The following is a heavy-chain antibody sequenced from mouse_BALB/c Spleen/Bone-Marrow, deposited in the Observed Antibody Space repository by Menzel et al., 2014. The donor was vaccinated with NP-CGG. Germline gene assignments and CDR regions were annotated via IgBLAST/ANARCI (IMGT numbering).Heavy chain of an antibody. CDR3: TREGDSPFAY. CDR1: GYTFTSYY. J-gene: IGHJ3*01. D-gene: IGHD2-13*01. Sequence: QVQLQQPGAELVKPGASVKLSCKASGYTFTSYYMYWVKQRPGQGLEWIGEINPSNGGTNFNEKFKSKATLTVDKSSSTAYMQLCSLTSEDSAVYYCTREGDSPFAYWGQGTLVTVSA. V-gene: IGHV1S81*02. CDR2: INPSNGGT.